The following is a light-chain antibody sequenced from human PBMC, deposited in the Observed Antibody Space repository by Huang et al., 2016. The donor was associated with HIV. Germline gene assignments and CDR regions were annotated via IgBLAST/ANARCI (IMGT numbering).Light chain of an antibody. Sequence: EIVLTQSPGTLSLSPGERATLSCTASQSVISDFLAWYQQGPGQAPSLLSFSSSRRATGVPDRFSGSGSGTHFTLTISRLEPEDFAMYFCQQFYTSPVTFGGGTKVEIK. CDR2: SSS. V-gene: IGKV3-20*01. J-gene: IGKJ4*01. CDR3: QQFYTSPVT. CDR1: QSVISDF.